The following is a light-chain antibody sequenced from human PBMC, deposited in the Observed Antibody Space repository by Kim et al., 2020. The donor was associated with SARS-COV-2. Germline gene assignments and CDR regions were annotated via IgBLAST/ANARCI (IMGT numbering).Light chain of an antibody. CDR1: SPNIGSSP. CDR2: SNS. V-gene: IGLV1-44*01. J-gene: IGLJ2*01. CDR3: SVWDDSRNGPR. Sequence: GQGVAISGSGSSPNIGSSPVNWYQHVPGAAPKLLIYSNSQRPSGVPARFSSTKSGTSASLVINDLQSEDEADYYCSVWDDSRNGPRFGGGTQLTVL.